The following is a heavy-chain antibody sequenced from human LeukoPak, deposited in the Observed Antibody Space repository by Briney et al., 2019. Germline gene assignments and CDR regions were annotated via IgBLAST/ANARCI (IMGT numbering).Heavy chain of an antibody. Sequence: GGSLRLSCAASGFTFSSSAMSWVRQAPGKGLEWVSSIIVSGSTTFYADSVKGRFTIPRDNFKSTLSLQMNSLRAEDTAIYYCAKLTSDWGQGTLVTVSS. J-gene: IGHJ4*02. CDR3: AKLTSD. V-gene: IGHV3-23*01. CDR1: GFTFSSSA. CDR2: IIVSGSTT.